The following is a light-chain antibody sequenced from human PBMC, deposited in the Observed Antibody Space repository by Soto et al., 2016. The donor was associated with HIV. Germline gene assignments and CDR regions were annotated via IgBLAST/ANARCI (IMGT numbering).Light chain of an antibody. J-gene: IGKJ1*01. V-gene: IGKV1-39*01. CDR3: QQSYRTPRT. CDR1: QSIGRF. Sequence: DIQMTQSPSSLSASVGDRVTITCRASQSIGRFLNWYQQISGKAPNLLIYDASSLQSGVPSRFSGSGSGADFTLIISSLQPEDFATYYCQQSYRTPRTFGQGTKVEI. CDR2: DAS.